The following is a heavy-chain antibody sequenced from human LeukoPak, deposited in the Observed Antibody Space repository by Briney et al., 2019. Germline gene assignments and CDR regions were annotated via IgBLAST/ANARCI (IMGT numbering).Heavy chain of an antibody. V-gene: IGHV1-69*05. J-gene: IGHJ3*02. CDR2: LIPTFGTA. CDR1: GCTFSSYA. CDR3: AKGSSSWYASGAFDI. D-gene: IGHD6-13*01. Sequence: ASVKVSCKASGCTFSSYAISWVRQAPGQGLEWMGGLIPTFGTANYAQKFQGRVTITTDESTSTAYMELSSLKSEDRAVYYCAKGSSSWYASGAFDIWGQGTMVTVSS.